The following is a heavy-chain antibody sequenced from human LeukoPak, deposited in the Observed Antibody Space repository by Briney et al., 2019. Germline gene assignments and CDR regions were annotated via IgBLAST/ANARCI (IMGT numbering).Heavy chain of an antibody. J-gene: IGHJ3*02. Sequence: SGTLSLTCAVDGGSFSGYYWSWIRQPPGKGLEWIGEINHSGSTNYNPSLKSRVTISVDTSKNQFSLKLSSVTAADTAVYYCASGLRYFDWLFHDAFDIWGQGTMVTVSS. CDR2: INHSGST. V-gene: IGHV4-34*01. CDR1: GGSFSGYY. D-gene: IGHD3-9*01. CDR3: ASGLRYFDWLFHDAFDI.